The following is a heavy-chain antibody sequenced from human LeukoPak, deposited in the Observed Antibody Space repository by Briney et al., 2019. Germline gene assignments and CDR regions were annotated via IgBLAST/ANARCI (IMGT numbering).Heavy chain of an antibody. D-gene: IGHD3-22*01. Sequence: GGSLRLSWAASGFIFSDSEMNWVRQAPGKGLEWVSYISSGGRTIYYADSVKGRFTISRDNAKNSLYLQMNSLRAEDTAIYYCARGALINYWGQGTLVTVSS. V-gene: IGHV3-48*03. CDR3: ARGALINY. CDR2: ISSGGRTI. J-gene: IGHJ4*02. CDR1: GFIFSDSE.